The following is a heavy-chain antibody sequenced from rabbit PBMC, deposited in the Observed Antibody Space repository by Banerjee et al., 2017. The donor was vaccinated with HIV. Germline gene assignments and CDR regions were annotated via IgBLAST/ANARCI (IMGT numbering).Heavy chain of an antibody. D-gene: IGHD4-1*01. CDR2: INTGSSGST. CDR1: GFSFSSSHW. J-gene: IGHJ4*01. CDR3: ARDLAGVVGWNFGL. Sequence: QEQLEESGGDLVKPEGSLTLTCTASGFSFSSSHWICWVRQAPGKGLEWIACINTGSSGSTYYASWAKGRFTISKTSSTVTLQMTSLTAADTATYFCARDLAGVVGWNFGLWGPGTLVTVS. V-gene: IGHV1S45*01.